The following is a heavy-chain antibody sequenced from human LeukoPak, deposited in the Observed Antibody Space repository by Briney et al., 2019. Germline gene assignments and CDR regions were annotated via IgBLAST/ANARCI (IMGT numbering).Heavy chain of an antibody. J-gene: IGHJ6*04. CDR2: ISAYNGNT. CDR3: ARDQHCSGGSCYYGYYYYYGMDV. V-gene: IGHV1-18*04. D-gene: IGHD2-15*01. Sequence: ASVEVSCKASGYTFTIYGISWVRQAPGQGLEWMGWISAYNGNTNYAQKLQGRVTMTTDTSTSTAYMELRSLRSDDTAVYYCARDQHCSGGSCYYGYYYYYGMDVWGKGTTVTVSS. CDR1: GYTFTIYG.